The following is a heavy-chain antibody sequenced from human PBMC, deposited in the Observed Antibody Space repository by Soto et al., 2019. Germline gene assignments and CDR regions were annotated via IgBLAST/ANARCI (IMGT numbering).Heavy chain of an antibody. CDR1: GFSLSTSGVG. V-gene: IGHV2-5*02. CDR2: IYWDDDK. CDR3: APSKVVYYSYGMAV. J-gene: IGHJ6*02. Sequence: QITLKESGPTLVKPTQTLTLTCTFSGFSLSTSGVGVGWIRQPPGKALEWLALIYWDDDKRYSPSLKSRPTTTKNTPKNQGFLTIPNWAPGDTATYYCAPSKVVYYSYGMAVGGQGPTFTFSS. D-gene: IGHD2-15*01.